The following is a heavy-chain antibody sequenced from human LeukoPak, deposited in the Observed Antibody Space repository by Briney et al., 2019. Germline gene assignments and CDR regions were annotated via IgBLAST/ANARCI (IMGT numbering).Heavy chain of an antibody. CDR1: GGSISSYY. D-gene: IGHD2-15*01. J-gene: IGHJ4*02. Sequence: SETLSLTCTVSGGSISSYYWSWLRQPAGKGLEWIGRIYTSGSTNYDPSLKRPVTMAGDTSKNQFSLKLSSVTAADTAVYYCARVRGYCSGGSCAYYVDHWGQGALVTVSS. V-gene: IGHV4-4*07. CDR3: ARVRGYCSGGSCAYYVDH. CDR2: IYTSGST.